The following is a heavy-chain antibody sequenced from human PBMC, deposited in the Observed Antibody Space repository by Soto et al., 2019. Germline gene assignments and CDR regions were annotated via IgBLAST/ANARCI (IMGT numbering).Heavy chain of an antibody. J-gene: IGHJ6*02. Sequence: SQTLSLTCAISGDSVSSNSAAWNWIRQSPSRGLEWLGRTYYRSKWYNDYAVSVKSRITINPDTSKNQFSPQLNSVTPEDTAVYYCARDRPIAAAGTKYYYGMDVWGQGTTVTVSS. CDR3: ARDRPIAAAGTKYYYGMDV. D-gene: IGHD6-13*01. CDR1: GDSVSSNSAA. V-gene: IGHV6-1*01. CDR2: TYYRSKWYN.